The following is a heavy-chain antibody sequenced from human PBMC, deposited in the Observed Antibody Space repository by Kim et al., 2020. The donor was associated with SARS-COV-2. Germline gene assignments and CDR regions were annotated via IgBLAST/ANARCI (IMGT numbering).Heavy chain of an antibody. J-gene: IGHJ6*02. V-gene: IGHV1-2*04. CDR2: INPNSGGT. CDR1: GYTFTGYY. Sequence: ASVKVSCKASGYTFTGYYMHWVRQAPGQGLEWMGWINPNSGGTNYAQKFQGWVTMTRDTSISTAYMELSRLRSDDTAVYYCAREGCSGGICVYYGMDVWGQGTTVTVSS. CDR3: AREGCSGGICVYYGMDV. D-gene: IGHD2-15*01.